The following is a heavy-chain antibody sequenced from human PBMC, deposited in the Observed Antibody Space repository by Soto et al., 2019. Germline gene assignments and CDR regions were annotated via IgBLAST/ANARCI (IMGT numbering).Heavy chain of an antibody. CDR1: GFSFTTYW. V-gene: IGHV5-51*01. CDR2: IYPGDSDT. D-gene: IGHD3-22*01. Sequence: PGESLKISCKTSGFSFTTYWIGWVRQMPGKGLEWTGIIYPGDSDTRYSPSFQGQVTISADKSISTAYLQWSSLKASDTAMYYCARRRYYDSSGYWYFDYWGQGTLVTVSS. CDR3: ARRRYYDSSGYWYFDY. J-gene: IGHJ4*02.